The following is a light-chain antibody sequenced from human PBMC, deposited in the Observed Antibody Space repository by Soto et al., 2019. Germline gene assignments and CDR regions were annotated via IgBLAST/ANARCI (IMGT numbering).Light chain of an antibody. V-gene: IGLV2-14*01. Sequence: QSVLAQPASVSGSPGQAITISCSGSSSDVGAHNFVSWYQHHPGKAPKLMIYEVSNRPSGVSNRFSGSKSGNTASLTISGLQAEDEADYYCNSYTRSNTYVFGSGIKVP. CDR3: NSYTRSNTYV. J-gene: IGLJ1*01. CDR1: SSDVGAHNF. CDR2: EVS.